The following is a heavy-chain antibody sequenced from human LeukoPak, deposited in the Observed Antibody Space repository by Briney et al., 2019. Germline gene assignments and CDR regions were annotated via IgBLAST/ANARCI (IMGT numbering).Heavy chain of an antibody. V-gene: IGHV3-15*01. Sequence: GGSLSLSCAASVFTLSNAWMNGVREAPGEGLEWVGRIKSKTDGGTTDYAAPVKGRFTISRDDKKDTLYLQMNSLKTEDTAVYYCTTDGDYYDTSGYLDYWGQGTLVTVSS. D-gene: IGHD3-22*01. J-gene: IGHJ4*02. CDR1: VFTLSNAW. CDR3: TTDGDYYDTSGYLDY. CDR2: IKSKTDGGTT.